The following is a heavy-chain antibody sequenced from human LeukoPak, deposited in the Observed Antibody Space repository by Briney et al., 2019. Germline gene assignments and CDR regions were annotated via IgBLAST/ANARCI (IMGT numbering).Heavy chain of an antibody. CDR1: RFPLNNYW. CDR3: TRGAISGVPTMDPAFVY. V-gene: IGHV3-74*01. Sequence: PGGALTLSCPASRFPLNNYWIHWVRQAPGRGLVWVSRVNSEGTRTHFADFVRGRFTISRDNDKNTVYLQMNSLRADDTGVYYCTRGAISGVPTMDPAFVYWGQGSLVTVSS. J-gene: IGHJ4*02. D-gene: IGHD3-3*01. CDR2: VNSEGTRT.